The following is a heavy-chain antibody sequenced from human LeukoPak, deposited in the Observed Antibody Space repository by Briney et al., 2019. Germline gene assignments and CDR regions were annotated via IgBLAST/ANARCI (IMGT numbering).Heavy chain of an antibody. CDR3: AKGVSYFDY. V-gene: IGHV3-23*01. CDR1: GLTFSSYW. Sequence: GGSLRLSCAASGLTFSSYWMSWVRQAPGKGLEWVSGISGSGTSTFYADSVKGRFTISRDNSKNTLYLQMNSLRAEDTAVYYCAKGVSYFDYWGQGTLVTVSS. CDR2: ISGSGTST. J-gene: IGHJ4*02.